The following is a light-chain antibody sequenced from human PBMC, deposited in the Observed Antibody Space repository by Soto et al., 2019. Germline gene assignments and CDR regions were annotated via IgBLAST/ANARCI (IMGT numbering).Light chain of an antibody. J-gene: IGKJ1*01. CDR2: GAS. Sequence: EVVLTQSPGTLSLSPGERATLSCRASQSVSSSYLAWYQQKPGQAPRLLIYGASYRATGIPDRFSGSGSGADFTLTISRLEPEDFAVYYCQQCGSSPRTFGQGTKVEIK. CDR3: QQCGSSPRT. V-gene: IGKV3-20*01. CDR1: QSVSSSY.